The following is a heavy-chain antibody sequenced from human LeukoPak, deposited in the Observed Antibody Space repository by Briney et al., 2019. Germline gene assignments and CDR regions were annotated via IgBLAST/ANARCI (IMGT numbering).Heavy chain of an antibody. D-gene: IGHD2/OR15-2a*01. CDR3: AREGYHNSRGSQSWYTAA. CDR1: GFSVSNNY. V-gene: IGHV3-53*01. Sequence: GGSLRLSCKVSGFSVSNNYMNWVRQAPGKGLEWVSATFAGGSTHYAGSVKGRFTISRDTSKNTLHLQMNSLRPEDTAVYYCAREGYHNSRGSQSWYTAAWGQGTPVIVSS. CDR2: TFAGGST. J-gene: IGHJ5*02.